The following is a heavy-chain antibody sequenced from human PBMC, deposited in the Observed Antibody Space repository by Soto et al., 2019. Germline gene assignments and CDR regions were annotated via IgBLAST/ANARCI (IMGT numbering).Heavy chain of an antibody. J-gene: IGHJ6*02. CDR2: ISAYNGNT. CDR3: ARDPEGGYSYGPSYYYYGMDV. V-gene: IGHV1-18*04. Sequence: ASVKVSCKASGYTFTSYGISWVRQAPGQGLEWMEWISAYNGNTNYAQKLQGRVTMTTDTSTSTAYMELRSLRSDDTAVYYCARDPEGGYSYGPSYYYYGMDVWGQGTTVTVSS. CDR1: GYTFTSYG. D-gene: IGHD5-18*01.